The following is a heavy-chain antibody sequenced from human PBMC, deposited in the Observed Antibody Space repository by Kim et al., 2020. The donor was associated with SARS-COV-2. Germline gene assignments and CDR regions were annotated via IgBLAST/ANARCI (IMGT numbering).Heavy chain of an antibody. D-gene: IGHD4-4*01. Sequence: DFVKGRFTNSRDRSKNTLDLQMNSLRAEDTAVYYCARERALDYSNYYFDYWGQGTLVTVSS. V-gene: IGHV3-53*01. J-gene: IGHJ4*02. CDR3: ARERALDYSNYYFDY.